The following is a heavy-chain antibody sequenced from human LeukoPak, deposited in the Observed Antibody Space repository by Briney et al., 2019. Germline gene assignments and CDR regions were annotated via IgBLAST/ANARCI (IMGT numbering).Heavy chain of an antibody. D-gene: IGHD6-13*01. Sequence: SETLSLTCAVYGGSFSGYYWSWIRQPPGKGLEWIGEINHSGSTNYNPSLKSRVTLSVDTSKNQFSLKLSSVTAADTAVYYCARVAAHSSWYSYFQHWGQGTLVTVSS. CDR2: INHSGST. J-gene: IGHJ1*01. V-gene: IGHV4-34*01. CDR1: GGSFSGYY. CDR3: ARVAAHSSWYSYFQH.